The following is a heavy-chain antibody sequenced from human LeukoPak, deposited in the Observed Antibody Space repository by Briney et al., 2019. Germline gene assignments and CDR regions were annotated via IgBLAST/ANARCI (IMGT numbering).Heavy chain of an antibody. CDR3: ARDLYSSSSWSHY. CDR1: GXTFSSYG. CDR2: IWYDGSNK. Sequence: GGSLRLSCAASGXTFSSYGMHWVRQAPGKGLEWVAVIWYDGSNKYYADSVKGRFTISRDNSKNTLYLQMNSLRAEDTAVYYCARDLYSSSSWSHYWGQGTLVAVSS. J-gene: IGHJ4*02. D-gene: IGHD6-6*01. V-gene: IGHV3-33*01.